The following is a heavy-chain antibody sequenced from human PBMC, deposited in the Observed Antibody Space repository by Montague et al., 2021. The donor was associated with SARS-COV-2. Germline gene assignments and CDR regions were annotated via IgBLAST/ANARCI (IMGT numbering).Heavy chain of an antibody. J-gene: IGHJ2*01. CDR3: ARGSGWYKYWYFDL. CDR2: MHPSGST. Sequence: SETLSLTCAVYGGSFSGYYWSWIRQPPGKGLEWIGEMHPSGSTNYNPSLKSRVTISIDTSKNQFSLKLSSVTAADTAVYHCARGSGWYKYWYFDLWGRGTLVTVSS. V-gene: IGHV4-34*01. CDR1: GGSFSGYY. D-gene: IGHD6-19*01.